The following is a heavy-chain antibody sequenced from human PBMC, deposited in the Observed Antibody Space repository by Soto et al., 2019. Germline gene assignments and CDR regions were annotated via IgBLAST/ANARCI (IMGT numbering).Heavy chain of an antibody. CDR1: GGSMSSYY. V-gene: IGHV4-59*01. CDR2: IYYSGST. CDR3: ARYGSGSSVWFDP. J-gene: IGHJ5*02. D-gene: IGHD3-10*01. Sequence: QVQLQESGPGLVKPSETLSLTCTVSGGSMSSYYWSWIRQPPGKGLEWIGYIYYSGSTIYNPSLKSRVTIPVDTSKNRFALTLSSVTAADTAVDYCARYGSGSSVWFDPWGQGTLVTVSS.